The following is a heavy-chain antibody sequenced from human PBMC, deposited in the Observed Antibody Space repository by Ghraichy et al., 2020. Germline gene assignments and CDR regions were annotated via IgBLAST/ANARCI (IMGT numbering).Heavy chain of an antibody. Sequence: GESLNISCAASGFTFSSYWMHWVRQAPGKGLVWVSRINSDGSSTSYADSVKGRFTISRDNAKNTLYLQMNSLRAEDTAVYYCARGGNGAFEPWGQGTLVTVSS. D-gene: IGHD3-16*01. CDR1: GFTFSSYW. J-gene: IGHJ5*02. V-gene: IGHV3-74*01. CDR2: INSDGSST. CDR3: ARGGNGAFEP.